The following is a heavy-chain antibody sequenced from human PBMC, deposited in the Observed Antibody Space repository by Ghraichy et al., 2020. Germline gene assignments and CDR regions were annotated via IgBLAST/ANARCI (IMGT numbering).Heavy chain of an antibody. J-gene: IGHJ4*02. V-gene: IGHV3-7*01. CDR2: IKQDGSEK. CDR3: TGDQDSGDDY. Sequence: GGSLNISCAASGFTFSSYWMTWVRQAPGKGLEWVANIKQDGSEKDYVDSVKGRFTISRDNAKNSLYLQMNSLRADDTAVYYCTGDQDSGDDYWGQGTLVTVS. D-gene: IGHD3-10*01. CDR1: GFTFSSYW.